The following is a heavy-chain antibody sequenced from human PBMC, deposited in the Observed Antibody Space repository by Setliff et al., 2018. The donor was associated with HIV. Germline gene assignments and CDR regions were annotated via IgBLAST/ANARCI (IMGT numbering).Heavy chain of an antibody. V-gene: IGHV1-46*01. CDR1: GGTFSSYA. Sequence: ASVKVSCKASGGTFSSYATSWVRQAPGQGLGWMGIINPSGGSTSYAQNFRGRVTMTRDTSINTAYLEFTGLRSDDTAVYYCARQLSNSLDFWGQGALVTVSS. J-gene: IGHJ4*02. CDR3: ARQLSNSLDF. D-gene: IGHD7-27*01. CDR2: INPSGGST.